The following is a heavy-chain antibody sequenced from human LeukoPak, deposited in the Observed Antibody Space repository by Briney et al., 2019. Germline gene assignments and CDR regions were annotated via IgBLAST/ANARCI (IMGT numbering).Heavy chain of an antibody. CDR2: IIPIFGTA. V-gene: IGHV1-69*01. J-gene: IGHJ3*02. CDR1: GGTFSSYA. Sequence: SVKVSCKASGGTFSSYAISWVRRAPGQGLEWMGGIIPIFGTANYAQKFQGRVTITADESTSTAYMELSSLRSEDTAVYYCARRGRLAGTTVASGAFDIWGKATMVTVSS. D-gene: IGHD4-23*01. CDR3: ARRGRLAGTTVASGAFDI.